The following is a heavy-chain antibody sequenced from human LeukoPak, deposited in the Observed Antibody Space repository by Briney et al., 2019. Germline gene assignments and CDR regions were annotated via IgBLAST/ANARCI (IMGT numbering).Heavy chain of an antibody. CDR3: TRHVDIVATTHYYYYYGIDV. J-gene: IGHJ6*02. Sequence: GGSLRLSCAASGFTFSGSAMHWVRRASGKGLEWVGRMRSKANSYATAYAASVKGRFTISRDDSKNTAYLQMNSLKTEDTAVYYCTRHVDIVATTHYYYYYGIDVWGQGTTVTVSS. CDR1: GFTFSGSA. CDR2: MRSKANSYAT. D-gene: IGHD5-12*01. V-gene: IGHV3-73*01.